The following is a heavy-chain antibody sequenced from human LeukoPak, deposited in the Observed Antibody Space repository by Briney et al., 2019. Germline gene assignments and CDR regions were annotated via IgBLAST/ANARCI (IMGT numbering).Heavy chain of an antibody. V-gene: IGHV1-2*02. CDR2: INPNSGGT. D-gene: IGHD3-9*01. CDR3: ARNTYYDILTGYSQFDY. Sequence: GASVKVSCKVSGYTLTELSMHWVRQAPGQGLEWMGWINPNSGGTNYAQKFQGRVTMTRDTSISTAYMELSRLRSDDTAVYYCARNTYYDILTGYSQFDYWGQGTLVTVSS. CDR1: GYTLTELS. J-gene: IGHJ4*02.